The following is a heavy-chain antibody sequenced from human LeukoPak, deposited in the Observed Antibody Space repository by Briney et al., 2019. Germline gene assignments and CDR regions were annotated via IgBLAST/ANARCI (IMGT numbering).Heavy chain of an antibody. CDR1: GGSISSYY. Sequence: SETLSLTCTVSGGSISSYYWSWIRQPPGKGLEWIGYIYYSGSTNYNPSLKSRVTISVDTSKNQFSLKLSSVTAADTAVYYCARGCLEWLLSGYYYYYYMDVWGKGTTVTVS. V-gene: IGHV4-59*01. CDR2: IYYSGST. D-gene: IGHD3-3*01. J-gene: IGHJ6*03. CDR3: ARGCLEWLLSGYYYYYYMDV.